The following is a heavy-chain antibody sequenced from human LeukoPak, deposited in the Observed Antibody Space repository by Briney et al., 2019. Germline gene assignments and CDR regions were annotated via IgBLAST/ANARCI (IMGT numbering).Heavy chain of an antibody. J-gene: IGHJ3*02. CDR1: GYPLTTYY. Sequence: ASVKVSCKASGYPLTTYYIHWVRQAPGQGLEWMGIINPSGGSTSYAQKFQGRVTMTRDTSTSTVSMELSSLRSEDTAVYYCARGGPGVDGYNYAFDIWGQGTRVTVSS. CDR3: ARGGPGVDGYNYAFDI. CDR2: INPSGGST. D-gene: IGHD5-24*01. V-gene: IGHV1-46*01.